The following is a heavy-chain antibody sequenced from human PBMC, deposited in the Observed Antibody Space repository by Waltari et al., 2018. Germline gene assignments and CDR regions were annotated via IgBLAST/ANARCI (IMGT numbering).Heavy chain of an antibody. Sequence: EVQLVESGGGLVQPGGSLKLSCAASGFTFSGSAMDWVRQASGKGLERGGHIRSKANSYATEYAASVKGRCTISRDDSKNTAYLQMNSLRTEDTAVYYCATIYSDFSSGYDYWGQGTLVTVSS. D-gene: IGHD3-3*01. CDR3: ATIYSDFSSGYDY. V-gene: IGHV3-73*02. CDR1: GFTFSGSA. CDR2: IRSKANSYAT. J-gene: IGHJ4*02.